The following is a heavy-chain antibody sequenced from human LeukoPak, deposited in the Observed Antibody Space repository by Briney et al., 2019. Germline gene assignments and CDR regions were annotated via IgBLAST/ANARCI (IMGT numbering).Heavy chain of an antibody. Sequence: SETLSHTCTVSGGSISRSSYYWGWIRQPPGKGLEWIGSIYYSGTTYYNPSLKSRVTISVDTSKNQFSLKLSSVTAADTAVYYCARLPDYHYHYMDVWGKGTTATISS. J-gene: IGHJ6*03. CDR2: IYYSGTT. V-gene: IGHV4-39*01. CDR1: GGSISRSSYY. CDR3: ARLPDYHYHYMDV.